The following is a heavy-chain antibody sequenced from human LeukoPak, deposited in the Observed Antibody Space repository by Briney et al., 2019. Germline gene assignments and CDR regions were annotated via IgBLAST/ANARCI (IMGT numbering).Heavy chain of an antibody. D-gene: IGHD3-3*01. J-gene: IGHJ4*02. CDR1: GFTFSSYG. Sequence: GRSLRLSCAASGFTFSSYGMHWVRQAPGKGLEWVAVIWYDGSNKYYADSVKGRFTISRDNSKNTLYLQMNSLRAEDTAVYYCARDGDFEWLFFDYWGQGTLVTVSS. V-gene: IGHV3-33*01. CDR2: IWYDGSNK. CDR3: ARDGDFEWLFFDY.